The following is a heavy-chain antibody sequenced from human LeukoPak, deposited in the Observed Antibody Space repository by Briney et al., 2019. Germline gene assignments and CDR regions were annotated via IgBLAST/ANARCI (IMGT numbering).Heavy chain of an antibody. CDR1: GFTFTNAW. Sequence: PGGSLRLSCVGSGFTFTNAWMDWARQAPGKGLEWVGRIKSNPDGGTADYAAPVKGRFIISRDNAKNTLYLQMNSLRAEDTAVYYCASASSHRIAAGGDYWGQGTLVTVSS. V-gene: IGHV3-15*05. J-gene: IGHJ4*02. CDR2: IKSNPDGGTA. D-gene: IGHD6-13*01. CDR3: ASASSHRIAAGGDY.